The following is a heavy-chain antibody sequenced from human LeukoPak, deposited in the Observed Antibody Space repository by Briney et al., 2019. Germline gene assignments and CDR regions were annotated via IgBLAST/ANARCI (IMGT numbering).Heavy chain of an antibody. Sequence: GGSLRLSCAASGFTFSSYGMHWVRQAPGKGLEWVAFIRYDGSNKYYADSVKGRFTISRDNSKNTLYLQMNSLRAEDTAVYYCANKYYDILTGYYTDAFDIWGQGTMVTVSS. V-gene: IGHV3-30*02. D-gene: IGHD3-9*01. J-gene: IGHJ3*02. CDR3: ANKYYDILTGYYTDAFDI. CDR1: GFTFSSYG. CDR2: IRYDGSNK.